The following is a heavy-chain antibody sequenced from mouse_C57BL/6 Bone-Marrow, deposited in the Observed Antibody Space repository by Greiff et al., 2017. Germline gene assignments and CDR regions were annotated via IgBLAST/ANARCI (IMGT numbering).Heavy chain of an antibody. CDR2: INPGSGGT. Sequence: QVQLKESGAELVRPGTSVKVSCKASGYAFTNYLIEWVKQRPGQGLEWIGVINPGSGGTNYNEQFKGKATLTADKSSCTAYMQLSSLTSEDSAVYFWARTGTDAYWGQGTLVTVSA. V-gene: IGHV1-54*01. D-gene: IGHD4-1*01. J-gene: IGHJ3*01. CDR1: GYAFTNYL. CDR3: ARTGTDAY.